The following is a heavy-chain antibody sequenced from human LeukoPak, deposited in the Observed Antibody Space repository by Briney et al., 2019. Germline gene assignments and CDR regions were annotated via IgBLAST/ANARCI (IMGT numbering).Heavy chain of an antibody. CDR2: IYYSGST. CDR1: GGSISSYY. V-gene: IGHV4-59*01. CDR3: AARYPSRGYKTKIDY. J-gene: IGHJ4*02. D-gene: IGHD5-24*01. Sequence: PSETLSLTCTVSGGSISSYYWSWIRQPPGKGLEWIGYIYYSGSTNYNPSLKSRVTISVDTSKNQFSLKLSSVTAADTAVYYCAARYPSRGYKTKIDYWGQGTLVTVSS.